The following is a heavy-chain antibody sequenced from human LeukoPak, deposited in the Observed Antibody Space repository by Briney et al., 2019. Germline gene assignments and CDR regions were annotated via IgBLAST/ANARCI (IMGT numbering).Heavy chain of an antibody. CDR3: ARDTYYYDSSGYSGPRDAFDI. D-gene: IGHD3-22*01. V-gene: IGHV3-7*01. CDR1: GFTFSSYW. CDR2: IKQDGSEK. J-gene: IGHJ3*02. Sequence: GWSLRLSCAASGFTFSSYWMSWVRQAPGKGLEWVANIKQDGSEKYYVDSVKGRFTISRDNAKNSLYLQMNSLRAEDTAVYYCARDTYYYDSSGYSGPRDAFDIWGQGTMVTVSS.